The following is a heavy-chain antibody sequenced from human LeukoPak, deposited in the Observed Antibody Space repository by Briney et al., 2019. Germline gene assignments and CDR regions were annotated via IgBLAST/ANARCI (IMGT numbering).Heavy chain of an antibody. CDR2: ISGDGGST. V-gene: IGHV3-43*02. Sequence: GGSLRLSCEASGLTTDGYAMHWVRETPGKGLVWVALISGDGGSTYYEDSVKGRFTISRDNSKSGLYLQMNSLRAEDTALYSCTRDGVTSSGWTGYFDFWGQGILVTVSS. CDR3: TRDGVTSSGWTGYFDF. CDR1: GLTTDGYA. J-gene: IGHJ4*02. D-gene: IGHD6-19*01.